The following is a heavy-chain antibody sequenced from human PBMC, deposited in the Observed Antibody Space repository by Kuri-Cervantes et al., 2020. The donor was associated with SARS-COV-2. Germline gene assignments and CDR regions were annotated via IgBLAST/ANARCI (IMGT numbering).Heavy chain of an antibody. Sequence: GESLKISCAASGFTFSSYSMNWVRQAPGKGLDWVSAISDTGSHTYYADSVKGRFTISRDNSKNTLFLQMSSLRAEDTALYYCAKSPFRFGESPFDDWGLGTLVTVSS. D-gene: IGHD3-10*01. CDR2: ISDTGSHT. CDR3: AKSPFRFGESPFDD. V-gene: IGHV3-23*01. J-gene: IGHJ4*02. CDR1: GFTFSSYS.